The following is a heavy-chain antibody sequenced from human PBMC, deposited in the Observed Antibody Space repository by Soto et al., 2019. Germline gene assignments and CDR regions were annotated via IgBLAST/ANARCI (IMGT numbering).Heavy chain of an antibody. CDR1: GFSFSTYG. V-gene: IGHV3-30*18. J-gene: IGHJ1*01. CDR2: ISYDGSNK. CDR3: AKDLLKEPYDSGEGHFQH. D-gene: IGHD3-22*01. Sequence: GGSLRLSCAASGFSFSTYGMHWVRQAPGKGLEWVAVISYDGSNKYYADSVKGRFTISRDNSKNTLYLQMNSLRAEDTAVYYCAKDLLKEPYDSGEGHFQHWGQGTLVTVSS.